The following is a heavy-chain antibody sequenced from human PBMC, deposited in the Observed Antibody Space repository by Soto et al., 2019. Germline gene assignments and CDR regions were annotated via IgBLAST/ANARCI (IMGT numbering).Heavy chain of an antibody. Sequence: QLVESGGGLVQPGGSLRLSCVASGFTFSSYWMSWVRQAPGKGLEWVANIKQDGSEKYYVDSVKGRFTISRDNAKNSLYLQMNSLRAEDTAVYYCARLIVNYDFWSGPNYYFDYWGQGTLVTVSS. V-gene: IGHV3-7*03. CDR2: IKQDGSEK. D-gene: IGHD3-3*01. CDR3: ARLIVNYDFWSGPNYYFDY. J-gene: IGHJ4*02. CDR1: GFTFSSYW.